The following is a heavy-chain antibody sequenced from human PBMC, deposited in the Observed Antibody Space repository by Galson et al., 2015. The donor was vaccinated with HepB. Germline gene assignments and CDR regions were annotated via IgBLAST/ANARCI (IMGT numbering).Heavy chain of an antibody. CDR3: ARGLDYYDSSGYLYNWFDP. V-gene: IGHV1-46*03. CDR2: INPSGGST. J-gene: IGHJ5*02. CDR1: GYTFASYY. D-gene: IGHD3-22*01. Sequence: SVKVSCKASGYTFASYYMHWVRQAPGQGLEWMGIINPSGGSTSYAQKFQGRVTMTRDTSTSTVYMELSSLRSEDTAVYYCARGLDYYDSSGYLYNWFDPWGQGTLVTVSS.